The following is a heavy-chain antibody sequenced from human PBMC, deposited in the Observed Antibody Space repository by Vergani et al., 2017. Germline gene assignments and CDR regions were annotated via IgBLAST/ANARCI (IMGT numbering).Heavy chain of an antibody. Sequence: EVQLVESGGGLVQPGGSLRLSCAASGFTFSSYWMSWVRQAPGKGLEWVANIKQDGSEKYYVDSVKGRFTISRDNSKNTLYLQMNSLRAEDTAVYYCAKGPYFYGDYDFDYWGQGTLVTVSS. CDR3: AKGPYFYGDYDFDY. J-gene: IGHJ4*02. V-gene: IGHV3-7*01. D-gene: IGHD4-17*01. CDR2: IKQDGSEK. CDR1: GFTFSSYW.